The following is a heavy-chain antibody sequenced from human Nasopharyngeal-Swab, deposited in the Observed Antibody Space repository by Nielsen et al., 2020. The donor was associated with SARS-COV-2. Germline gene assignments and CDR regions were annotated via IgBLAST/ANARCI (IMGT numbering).Heavy chain of an antibody. J-gene: IGHJ6*02. CDR3: ARDKGRGGRSGGGSSSSPYYYYGMDV. Sequence: SQTLSLTCAISGDSVSSNSAAWNWIRRSPSRGLEWLGRTYYRSKWYNDYAVSVKSRITINPDTSKNPFALQLNSVTPEDTAVYYCARDKGRGGRSGGGSSSSPYYYYGMDVWGQGTTVTVSS. D-gene: IGHD6-6*01. CDR2: TYYRSKWYN. CDR1: GDSVSSNSAA. V-gene: IGHV6-1*01.